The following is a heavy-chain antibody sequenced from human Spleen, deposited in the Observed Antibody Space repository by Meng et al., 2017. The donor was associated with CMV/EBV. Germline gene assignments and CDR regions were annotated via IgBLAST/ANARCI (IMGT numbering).Heavy chain of an antibody. CDR2: IKQDGSEK. D-gene: IGHD4-11*01. J-gene: IGHJ4*02. V-gene: IGHV3-7*01. Sequence: GESLKISCAASGFTFSSYWMSWVRQAPGKGLEWVANIKQDGSEKYYVDSVKGRFTISRDNAKNSLYLQMNSLRAEDTSVYYCARDVMTTVTPFYWGQGTLVTVSS. CDR3: ARDVMTTVTPFY. CDR1: GFTFSSYW.